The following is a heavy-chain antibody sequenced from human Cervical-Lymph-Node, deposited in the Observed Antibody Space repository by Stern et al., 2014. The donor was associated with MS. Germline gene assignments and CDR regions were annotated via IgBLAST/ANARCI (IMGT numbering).Heavy chain of an antibody. V-gene: IGHV4-39*01. CDR2: ISYRGNT. J-gene: IGHJ4*02. CDR3: ARHPLYYNGLYHFDY. Sequence: VQLVESGPGLVKPSETLSLTCTVSGGSISSTGDYWVWIRQPPGKGPEWIGSISYRGNTYYNPSLKSRVTISVDTSKNQFSLKLSSVIAADTAVYYCARHPLYYNGLYHFDYWGQGTLVTVSS. CDR1: GGSISSTGDY. D-gene: IGHD3-10*01.